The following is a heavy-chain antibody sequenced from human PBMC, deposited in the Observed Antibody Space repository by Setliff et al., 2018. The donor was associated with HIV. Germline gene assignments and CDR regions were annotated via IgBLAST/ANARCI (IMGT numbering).Heavy chain of an antibody. V-gene: IGHV3-48*01. CDR3: ASSGSGSYINWFGP. J-gene: IGHJ5*02. Sequence: GGSLRLSCVASGFTFMSQSMTWVRQAPGKGLEWIAYISSGSASIDYADSVKGRFTISRDNAKNSVHLQMTSLRAEDTAVYYCASSGSGSYINWFGPWGQGTLVTVSS. CDR1: GFTFMSQS. D-gene: IGHD3-10*01. CDR2: ISSGSASI.